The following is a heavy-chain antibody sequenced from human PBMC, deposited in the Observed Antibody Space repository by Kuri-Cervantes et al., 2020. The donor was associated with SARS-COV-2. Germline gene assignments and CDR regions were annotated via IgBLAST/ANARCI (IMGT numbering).Heavy chain of an antibody. CDR1: GYSISSGYY. V-gene: IGHV4-38-2*01. Sequence: QTLSLTCAVSGYSISSGYYWGWIRQPPGKGLEWIGSIYHSGSTYYNPSLKSRVTISVDTSKNQFSLKLSSVTAADTAVYYCARLRYCSSTSCWHFDYWGQGTLVTVSS. J-gene: IGHJ4*02. CDR2: IYHSGST. D-gene: IGHD2-2*01. CDR3: ARLRYCSSTSCWHFDY.